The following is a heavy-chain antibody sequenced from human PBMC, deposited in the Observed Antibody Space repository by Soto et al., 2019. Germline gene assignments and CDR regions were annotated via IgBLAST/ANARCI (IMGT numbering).Heavy chain of an antibody. D-gene: IGHD6-6*01. CDR1: GFTFSSYG. CDR3: AKAEYSSQALVY. V-gene: IGHV3-30*18. CDR2: ISYDGSNK. J-gene: IGHJ4*02. Sequence: GGSLRLSCAASGFTFSSYGMHWVRQAPGKGLEWVAVISYDGSNKYYADSVKGRFTISRDNSKNTLYLQMNSLRAEDTAVYYCAKAEYSSQALVYWGQGTLVTVSS.